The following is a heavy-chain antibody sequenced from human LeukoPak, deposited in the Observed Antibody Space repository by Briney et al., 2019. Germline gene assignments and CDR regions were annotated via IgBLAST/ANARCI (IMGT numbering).Heavy chain of an antibody. Sequence: ASVKVSCKASEYTFTXXYMHWVRQAPGXXXXCMGWINPNSGVTNYAQKFQGSVTMTRDTSISTAYMELSRLRSDDTAVYYCARDRANGVCDYWGQGTLVTVSS. D-gene: IGHD2-8*01. CDR1: EYTFTXXY. J-gene: IGHJ4*02. CDR3: ARDRANGVCDY. CDR2: INPNSGVT. V-gene: IGHV1-2*02.